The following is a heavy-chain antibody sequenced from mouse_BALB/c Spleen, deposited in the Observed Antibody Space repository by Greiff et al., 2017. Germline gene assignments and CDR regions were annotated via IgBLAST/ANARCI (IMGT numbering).Heavy chain of an antibody. CDR2: ISSGSSTI. CDR3: ARRTTVVAPYAMDY. CDR1: GFTFSSFG. V-gene: IGHV5-17*02. D-gene: IGHD1-1*01. Sequence: EVQGVESGGGLVQPGGSRKLSCAASGFTFSSFGMHWVRQAPEKGLEWVAYISSGSSTIYYADTVKGRFTISRDNPKNTLFLQMTSLRSEDTAMYYCARRTTVVAPYAMDYWGQGTSVTVSS. J-gene: IGHJ4*01.